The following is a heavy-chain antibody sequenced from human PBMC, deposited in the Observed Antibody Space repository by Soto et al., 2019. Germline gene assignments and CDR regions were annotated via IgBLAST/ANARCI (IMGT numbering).Heavy chain of an antibody. Sequence: QVQLVESGGGVVQPGRSLRLSCAASGFTFSRYAMHWVRQAPGKGLEWVAVISYDGSNKYYADSVKGRFTISRDNSKNTLYLQMNSLRAEDTAVYYCAREGAAYCGGDCYLGYWGQGTLVTVSS. CDR2: ISYDGSNK. V-gene: IGHV3-30-3*01. J-gene: IGHJ4*02. D-gene: IGHD2-21*02. CDR1: GFTFSRYA. CDR3: AREGAAYCGGDCYLGY.